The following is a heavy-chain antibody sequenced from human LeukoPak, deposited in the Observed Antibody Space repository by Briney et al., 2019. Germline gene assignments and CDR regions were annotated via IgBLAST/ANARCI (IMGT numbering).Heavy chain of an antibody. CDR1: GFTFSSYA. CDR3: ARDYRTTGTNYFDY. J-gene: IGHJ4*02. D-gene: IGHD1-1*01. CDR2: ISYDGSNK. Sequence: GKSLRLSCAASGFTFSSYAMHWVRQAPGKGLEWVAVISYDGSNKYYADSVKGRFTISRDNSKNTLYLQMNSLRAEDTAVYYCARDYRTTGTNYFDYWGQGTLVIVSS. V-gene: IGHV3-30*04.